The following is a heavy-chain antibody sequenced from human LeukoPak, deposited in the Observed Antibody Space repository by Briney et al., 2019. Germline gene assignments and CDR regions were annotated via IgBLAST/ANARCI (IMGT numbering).Heavy chain of an antibody. CDR3: AKDLSAGHFDY. J-gene: IGHJ4*02. D-gene: IGHD6-13*01. Sequence: GGSLRLSCTASGFTFRTCAMTWIRQAPGKGLEWVSTISMSGARTYYADSVKGRFTISRDNSMNMLSLQMNSLRPDDTALYYCAKDLSAGHFDYWGQGSLVTVSS. CDR1: GFTFRTCA. V-gene: IGHV3-23*01. CDR2: ISMSGART.